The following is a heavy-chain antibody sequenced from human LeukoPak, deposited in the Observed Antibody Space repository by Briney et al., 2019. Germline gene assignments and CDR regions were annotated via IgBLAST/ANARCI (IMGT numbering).Heavy chain of an antibody. CDR2: ISGSGGST. D-gene: IGHD2-21*01. J-gene: IGHJ2*01. CDR3: AKVDCGATGCRRFDL. Sequence: PGGSLRLSCAASGFTFSSYGMSWVRQAPGKGLEWVSAISGSGGSTYYADSVKGRFTISRDNSKNTLFLQMNRLRDDDTAVYYCAKVDCGATGCRRFDLWGRGTLVTVSS. CDR1: GFTFSSYG. V-gene: IGHV3-23*01.